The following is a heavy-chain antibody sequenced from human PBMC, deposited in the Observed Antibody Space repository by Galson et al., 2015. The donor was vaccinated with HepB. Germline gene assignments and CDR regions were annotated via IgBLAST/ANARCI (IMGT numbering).Heavy chain of an antibody. D-gene: IGHD3-22*01. Sequence: ETLSLTCTVSGGSISSYYWSWIRQPPGKGLEWIGYIYYSGSTNYNPSLKSRVTISVDTSKNQFSLKLSSVTAADTAVYYCARRGRDSSGYYLFDYWGQGTLVTVSS. J-gene: IGHJ4*02. CDR3: ARRGRDSSGYYLFDY. V-gene: IGHV4-59*01. CDR2: IYYSGST. CDR1: GGSISSYY.